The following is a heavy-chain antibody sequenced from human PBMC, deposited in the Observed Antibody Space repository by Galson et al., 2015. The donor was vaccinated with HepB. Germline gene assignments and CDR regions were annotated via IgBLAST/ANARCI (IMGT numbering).Heavy chain of an antibody. CDR3: ARAKYSSSPGPHY. V-gene: IGHV1-2*02. D-gene: IGHD6-6*01. CDR1: GYTFTGYY. Sequence: SVKVSCKASGYTFTGYYMHWVRQAPGQGLEWMGWVNPNSGGTNYAQKFRGRVTMTRDTSISTAYMELSRLRSDDTAVYYCARAKYSSSPGPHYWGQGTLVTVSS. J-gene: IGHJ4*02. CDR2: VNPNSGGT.